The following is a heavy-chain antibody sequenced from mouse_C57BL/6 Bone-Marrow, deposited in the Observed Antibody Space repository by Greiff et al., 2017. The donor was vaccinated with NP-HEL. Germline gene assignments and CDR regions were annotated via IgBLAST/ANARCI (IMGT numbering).Heavy chain of an antibody. Sequence: EVQLQQSGPELVKPGASVKMSCKASGYTFTDYNMHWVKQSHGKSLEWIGYINPNNGGTSYNQKFKGKATLTVNKSSSTSYMELSSLTSEYSAVYYCAREDYGSFFDYWGQGTTLTVSS. D-gene: IGHD1-1*01. CDR3: AREDYGSFFDY. V-gene: IGHV1-22*01. CDR2: INPNNGGT. CDR1: GYTFTDYN. J-gene: IGHJ2*01.